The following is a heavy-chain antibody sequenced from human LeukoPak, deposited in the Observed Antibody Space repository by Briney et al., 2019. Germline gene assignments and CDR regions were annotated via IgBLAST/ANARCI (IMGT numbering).Heavy chain of an antibody. V-gene: IGHV3-43*01. Sequence: PGGSLRLSCAASGFTFDDYTMHWVRQPPGKGLEWISLITWDGGTTYYADSVRGRFTISRDNSKNSLFLRMNSLRPEGTALYYCARDRTAEAGNDYYMGVWGNGTTVIVSS. J-gene: IGHJ6*03. CDR2: ITWDGGTT. CDR3: ARDRTAEAGNDYYMGV. CDR1: GFTFDDYT. D-gene: IGHD6-13*01.